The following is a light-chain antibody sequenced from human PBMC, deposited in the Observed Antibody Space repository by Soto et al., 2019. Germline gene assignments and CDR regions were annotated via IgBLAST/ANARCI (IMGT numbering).Light chain of an antibody. CDR1: QSVSSY. CDR2: DAS. CDR3: QQRSNWQYT. Sequence: EIVLTQSPATLSLSPGERATLSCRASQSVSSYLAWYQQKPGQAPRLLIYDASNMDTGIPARFSGSGSGTEFTLTISSLEPEDFAVYYCQQRSNWQYTFGQGTKLEIK. J-gene: IGKJ2*01. V-gene: IGKV3-11*01.